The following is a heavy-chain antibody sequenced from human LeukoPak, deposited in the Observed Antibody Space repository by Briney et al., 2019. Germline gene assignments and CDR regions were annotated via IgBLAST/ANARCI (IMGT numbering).Heavy chain of an antibody. J-gene: IGHJ4*02. CDR2: IYYSGST. CDR1: GGSFSSYY. D-gene: IGHD2-21*02. V-gene: IGHV4-59*01. Sequence: SETLSLTCVVYGGSFSSYYWSWIRQPPGKGLEWIGYIYYSGSTNYNPSLKSRVTISVDTSKNQFSLKLSSVTAADTAVYYCARVGVYCGGDCYLSDWGQGTLVTVSS. CDR3: ARVGVYCGGDCYLSD.